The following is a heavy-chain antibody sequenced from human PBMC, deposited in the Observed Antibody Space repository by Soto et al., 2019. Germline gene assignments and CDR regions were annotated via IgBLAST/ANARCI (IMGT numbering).Heavy chain of an antibody. CDR2: IDESGDS. CDR1: CGPIRSSRHY. CDR3: AREGGYVDY. V-gene: IGHV4-39*02. Sequence: SETLSLTCTVSCGPIRSSRHYWGWIRQSPGTGLEWIGSIDESGDSYYNPSLKSRVTIFVDTSKNQFSLKLISVTGADSAIYYCAREGGYVDYWGQGTLVTVSS. J-gene: IGHJ4*02. D-gene: IGHD1-1*01.